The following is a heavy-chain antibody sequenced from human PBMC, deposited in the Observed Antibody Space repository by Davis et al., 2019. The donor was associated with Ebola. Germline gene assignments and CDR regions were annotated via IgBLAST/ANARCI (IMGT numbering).Heavy chain of an antibody. V-gene: IGHV1-46*01. CDR3: ASHPRDYSNYVDY. CDR2: INPSGGST. J-gene: IGHJ4*02. Sequence: ASVKVSCKASGGTFSSYAISWVRQAPGQGLEWMGIINPSGGSTSYAQKFQGRVTMTRDTSTSTVYMELSSLRSEDTAVYYCASHPRDYSNYVDYWGQGTLVTVSS. D-gene: IGHD4-11*01. CDR1: GGTFSSYA.